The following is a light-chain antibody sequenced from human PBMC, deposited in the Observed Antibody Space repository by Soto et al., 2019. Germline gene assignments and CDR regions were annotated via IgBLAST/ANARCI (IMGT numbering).Light chain of an antibody. CDR1: SSDVGGYNY. J-gene: IGLJ1*01. CDR2: EVS. V-gene: IGLV2-8*01. Sequence: QSALTQPPSASGSPGQSVTISCTGTSSDVGGYNYVSWYQQYPGKAPKLMIYEVSKRPSGVPDRFSGSKSGNTASLTVSGLQAEDEADYDCSSYAGSNYLGVFGTGTKVTVL. CDR3: SSYAGSNYLGV.